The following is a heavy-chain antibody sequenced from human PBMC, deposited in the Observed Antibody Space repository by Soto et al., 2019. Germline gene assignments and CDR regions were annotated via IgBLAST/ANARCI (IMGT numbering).Heavy chain of an antibody. Sequence: QVQLQESGPGLVKPSQTLSVTCSVSGGSISNSNYYWSWIRQHPGKGLEWIGFLYYSGSTYYNPSLKSRVTLSGDTSKNQFSLKLTSVTAADTAVYYCARWVVVVVAATGGMDVWGQGTTVTVSS. CDR3: ARWVVVVVAATGGMDV. J-gene: IGHJ6*02. CDR2: LYYSGST. V-gene: IGHV4-31*03. D-gene: IGHD2-15*01. CDR1: GGSISNSNYY.